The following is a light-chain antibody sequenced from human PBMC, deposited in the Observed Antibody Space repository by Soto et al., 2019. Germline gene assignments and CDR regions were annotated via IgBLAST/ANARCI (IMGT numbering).Light chain of an antibody. Sequence: EIVMTQSPATLSVSPGEMATLSCRASQSVSRKLAWYQQKPGQAPRLLIYGASTRATGIPARFSGSGSGTEFTLTISSLKSEDFAVYYCQQYNNWHTITFGQGTRLEIK. J-gene: IGKJ5*01. CDR1: QSVSRK. V-gene: IGKV3-15*01. CDR2: GAS. CDR3: QQYNNWHTIT.